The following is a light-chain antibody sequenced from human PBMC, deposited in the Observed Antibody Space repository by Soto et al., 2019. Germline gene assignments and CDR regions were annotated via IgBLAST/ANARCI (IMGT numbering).Light chain of an antibody. J-gene: IGKJ4*01. CDR1: QGIVSD. V-gene: IGKV1-9*01. Sequence: DIQLTQSPSFLSASVGDRVTITCRASQGIVSDLVWYQQNPVKAPKLLIYGASTLRGWVSSRFSGSGSGTEFTLTIISRQPEDFATYYCQQLHSYPLTFGGGTKVEIK. CDR2: GAS. CDR3: QQLHSYPLT.